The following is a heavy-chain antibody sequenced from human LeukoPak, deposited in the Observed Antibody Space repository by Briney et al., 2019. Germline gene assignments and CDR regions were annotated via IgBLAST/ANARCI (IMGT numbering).Heavy chain of an antibody. CDR1: GGSIRSYH. V-gene: IGHV4-59*08. CDR3: ARTTSNGSADY. D-gene: IGHD2-8*01. Sequence: SETLSLTCTVSGGSIRSYHWSWIRQSPGKALEWIAYINSRGDTKYNPSLKSRVTISMDTPKNKFSLKASSVTDADTALYFCARTTSNGSADYWAQGTQVTV. J-gene: IGHJ4*02. CDR2: INSRGDT.